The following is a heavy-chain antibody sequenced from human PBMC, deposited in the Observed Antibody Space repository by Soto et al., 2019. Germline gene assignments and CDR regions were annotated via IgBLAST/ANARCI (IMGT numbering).Heavy chain of an antibody. V-gene: IGHV3-20*04. CDR1: GFTFDDYG. Sequence: GGSLRLSCAASGFTFDDYGMSWVRQAPGKGLEWVSGINWNGGSTGYADSVKGRFTISRDNAKNSLYLQMNSLRAEDTALYYCARGYYDSSGYPNWFDPWGQGTLVTVSS. D-gene: IGHD3-22*01. J-gene: IGHJ5*02. CDR3: ARGYYDSSGYPNWFDP. CDR2: INWNGGST.